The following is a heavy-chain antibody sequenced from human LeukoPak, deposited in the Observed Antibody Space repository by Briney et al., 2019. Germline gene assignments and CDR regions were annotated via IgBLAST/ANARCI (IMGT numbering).Heavy chain of an antibody. D-gene: IGHD6-19*01. V-gene: IGHV5-51*01. Sequence: GESLEISCKGSGYSFTSYWIGWVRQMPGKGLEWMGIIYPGDSDTRYSPSFQGQVTISADKSISTAYLQWSSLKASDTAMYYCARQYVSSGWYSPFDYWGQGTLVTVSS. J-gene: IGHJ4*02. CDR1: GYSFTSYW. CDR3: ARQYVSSGWYSPFDY. CDR2: IYPGDSDT.